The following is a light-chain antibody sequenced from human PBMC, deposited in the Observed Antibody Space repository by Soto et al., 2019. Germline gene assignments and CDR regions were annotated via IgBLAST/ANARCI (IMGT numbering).Light chain of an antibody. CDR3: SSYTTSSSLDRV. J-gene: IGLJ1*01. CDR1: SSDVGGYKY. Sequence: QSALTQPASVSGSPGQSITISCTGTSSDVGGYKYVSWYQQHPGQAPKLMIYEVSNRPSGVSDRFSGSKSGNTASLTISGPQAEDEADYYCSSYTTSSSLDRVFGTGTKLTVL. CDR2: EVS. V-gene: IGLV2-14*01.